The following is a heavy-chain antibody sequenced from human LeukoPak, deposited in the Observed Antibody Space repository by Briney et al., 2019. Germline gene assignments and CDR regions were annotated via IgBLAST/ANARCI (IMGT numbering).Heavy chain of an antibody. CDR2: ISDSGSTI. D-gene: IGHD3/OR15-3a*01. CDR1: GFTFSNHE. V-gene: IGHV3-48*03. J-gene: IGHJ5*02. CDR3: ARDWTGWSFDP. Sequence: PGGSLRLSCAASGFTFSNHEMNWVRQAPGKGLEWISYISDSGSTIYYSDSVKGRSTISRDNAKNSLYLQMNSLRAEDTAVYYCARDWTGWSFDPWGQGTLVTVSS.